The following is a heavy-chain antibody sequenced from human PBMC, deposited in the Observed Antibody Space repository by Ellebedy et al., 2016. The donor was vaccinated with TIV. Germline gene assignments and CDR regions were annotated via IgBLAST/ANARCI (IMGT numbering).Heavy chain of an antibody. V-gene: IGHV3-15*01. CDR3: TGVVPAASSNDY. D-gene: IGHD2-2*01. CDR1: GFTFTTYW. CDR2: IKSKTDGGTT. J-gene: IGHJ4*02. Sequence: GGSLRLSCAASGFTFTTYWMSWVRQAPGKGLEWVGRIKSKTDGGTTDYAAPVKGRFTISRDDSKNTLYLQMNSLKTEDTAVYYCTGVVPAASSNDYWGQGTLVTVSS.